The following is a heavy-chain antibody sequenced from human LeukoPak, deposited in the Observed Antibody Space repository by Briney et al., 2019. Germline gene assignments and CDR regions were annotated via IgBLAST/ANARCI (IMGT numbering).Heavy chain of an antibody. CDR3: ARYGFYCSSTSCYIFDN. Sequence: PGGSLRLSCAASGFTFSSYSMNWVRQAAGKGLEWVSGINWNGGTIGYADSVKGRFTISRDNAKNSLYLQMNSLRAEDTALYYCARYGFYCSSTSCYIFDNWGQGTLVTVSS. CDR2: INWNGGTI. V-gene: IGHV3-20*04. J-gene: IGHJ4*02. CDR1: GFTFSSYS. D-gene: IGHD2-2*02.